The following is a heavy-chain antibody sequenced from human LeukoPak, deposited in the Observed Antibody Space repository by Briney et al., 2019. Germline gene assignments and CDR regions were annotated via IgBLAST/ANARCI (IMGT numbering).Heavy chain of an antibody. Sequence: ASVKVSCKTSGYTFTSYDINWVRQATGQGLEWMGVMNTNSGNTGYAQRFRGRVTITRNTSISTAYMELNSLRADDTAVYYCARETYCSGGSCYKGNAFDIWGQGTMVTVSS. CDR1: GYTFTSYD. V-gene: IGHV1-8*03. J-gene: IGHJ3*02. D-gene: IGHD2-15*01. CDR3: ARETYCSGGSCYKGNAFDI. CDR2: MNTNSGNT.